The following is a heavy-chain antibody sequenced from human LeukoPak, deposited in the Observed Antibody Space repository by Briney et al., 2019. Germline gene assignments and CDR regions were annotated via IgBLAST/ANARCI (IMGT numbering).Heavy chain of an antibody. CDR3: AREIAAAVDY. CDR1: GFTFSSYS. J-gene: IGHJ4*02. V-gene: IGHV3-21*04. D-gene: IGHD6-13*01. Sequence: PGGSLRLSCAASGFTFSSYSMNWVRQAPGKGLEWVSSISSSSSYIYYADSVKGRFTIPRDNAKNSLYLQMNSLRAEDTAVYYCAREIAAAVDYWGQGTLVTVSS. CDR2: ISSSSSYI.